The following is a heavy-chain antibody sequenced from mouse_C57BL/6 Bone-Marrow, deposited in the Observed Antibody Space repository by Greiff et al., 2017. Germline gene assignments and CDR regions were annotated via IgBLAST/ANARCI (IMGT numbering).Heavy chain of an antibody. Sequence: QVQLQQPGAELVKPGASVKLSCKASGYTFTSYWMHWVKQRPGQGLEWIGMIHPNSGGTNYNEKFKSKATLTVDKSSSTAYMQLSSLTSEDSAVYDWASESGWLLRRDYWGQGTPVTVSA. V-gene: IGHV1-64*01. CDR2: IHPNSGGT. J-gene: IGHJ2*01. CDR1: GYTFTSYW. D-gene: IGHD2-3*01. CDR3: ASESGWLLRRDY.